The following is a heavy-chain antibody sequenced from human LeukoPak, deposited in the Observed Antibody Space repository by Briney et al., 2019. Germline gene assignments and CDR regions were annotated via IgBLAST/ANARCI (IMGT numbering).Heavy chain of an antibody. D-gene: IGHD3-3*01. CDR2: IYYSGST. CDR1: GGSISSYY. V-gene: IGHV4-59*01. Sequence: SETLSLTCTVSGGSISSYYWSWIRQPPGKGLEWIGYIYYSGSTNYNPSLKSRVTISVDTSKNQFSLKLSSVTAADTAVYYCARTAINYDFWSGNYYYYGMDVWGQGTTVTVSS. CDR3: ARTAINYDFWSGNYYYYGMDV. J-gene: IGHJ6*02.